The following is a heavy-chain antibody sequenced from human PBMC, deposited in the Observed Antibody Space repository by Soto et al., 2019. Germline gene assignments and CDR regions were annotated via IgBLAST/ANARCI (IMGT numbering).Heavy chain of an antibody. V-gene: IGHV4-31*03. Sequence: SETLSLTCTVSGGSISSGGYYWSWIRQHPGKGLEWIGYIYYSGSTYYNPSLKSRVTISVDTSKNQFSLKLSSVTAADTAVYYCARHYYDSSGIFDYWGQGTLVTVSS. CDR2: IYYSGST. CDR3: ARHYYDSSGIFDY. J-gene: IGHJ4*02. D-gene: IGHD3-22*01. CDR1: GGSISSGGYY.